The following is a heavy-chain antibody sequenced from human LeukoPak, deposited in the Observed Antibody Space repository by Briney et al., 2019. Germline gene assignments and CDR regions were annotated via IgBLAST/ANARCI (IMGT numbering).Heavy chain of an antibody. D-gene: IGHD3-22*01. V-gene: IGHV1-69*05. CDR1: GGTFSSYA. CDR2: IIPLFGTA. CDR3: ARGVVRSYSSGYAN. J-gene: IGHJ4*02. Sequence: SSVKVSCKASGGTFSSYAISWVRQAPGQGLEWRGGIIPLFGTANYAQKFQGRVTITTDESTSTAYMELSSLRSEDTAVYYCARGVVRSYSSGYANWGQGTLVTVSS.